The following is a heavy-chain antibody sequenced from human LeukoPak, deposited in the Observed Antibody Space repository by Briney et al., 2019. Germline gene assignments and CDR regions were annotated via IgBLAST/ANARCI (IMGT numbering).Heavy chain of an antibody. CDR1: GGSISSYY. D-gene: IGHD2-2*01. CDR3: ARVGYCSSTSCYRSDAFDI. V-gene: IGHV4-59*01. J-gene: IGHJ3*02. CDR2: IYYSGST. Sequence: SETLSLTCTVSGGSISSYYWSWIRQPPGKGLEWIGYIYYSGSTNYNPSLKSRVTISVDTSKNQFSLKLSSVTAADTAVYYCARVGYCSSTSCYRSDAFDIWGQGTMVTVSS.